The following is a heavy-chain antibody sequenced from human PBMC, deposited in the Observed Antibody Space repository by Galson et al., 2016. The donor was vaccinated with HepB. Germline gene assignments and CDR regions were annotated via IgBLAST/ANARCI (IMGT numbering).Heavy chain of an antibody. CDR1: AFLFNNYA. Sequence: SLRLSCAGSAFLFNNYAMTWVRQAPGKGLECVSVTSGSGDITYYGDSVKGRFTISRNTSKNTLYLYLQMNSLRAEDTALYYCASARPRGGHDYGDPYYFDQWGQGTLVTVSS. D-gene: IGHD4-17*01. CDR3: ASARPRGGHDYGDPYYFDQ. J-gene: IGHJ4*02. V-gene: IGHV3-23*01. CDR2: TSGSGDIT.